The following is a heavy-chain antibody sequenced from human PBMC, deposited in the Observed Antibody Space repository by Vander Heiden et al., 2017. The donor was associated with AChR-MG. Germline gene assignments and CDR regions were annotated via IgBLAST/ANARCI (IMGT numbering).Heavy chain of an antibody. CDR1: GYSFTSYW. D-gene: IGHD3-22*01. J-gene: IGHJ4*02. V-gene: IGHV5-51*01. CDR2: IYPGDSDT. Sequence: EVQMVQSGAEVKKPGESLKISCKGSGYSFTSYWIGWVRQMPGKGLEWMGIIYPGDSDTRYSPSFQGQVTISADKSISTAYLQWSSLKASDTAMYYCARGDYYDSSGYYPNFDYWGQGTLVTVSS. CDR3: ARGDYYDSSGYYPNFDY.